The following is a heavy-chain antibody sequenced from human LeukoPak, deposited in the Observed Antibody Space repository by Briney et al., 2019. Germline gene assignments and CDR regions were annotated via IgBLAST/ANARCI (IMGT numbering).Heavy chain of an antibody. CDR3: VRGTRRMCRSTSGPFDP. Sequence: GGSLSLSCVLSTLTATSNYIRWDRQAPGKGLEWVSVIYSSGNTYYADSVKGRFTISRDNSKNTLYFQMNSLSAEDPAVYICVRGTRRMCRSTSGPFDPWGQGTLVTVSS. CDR2: IYSSGNT. J-gene: IGHJ5*02. V-gene: IGHV3-53*01. D-gene: IGHD2-2*01. CDR1: TLTATSNY.